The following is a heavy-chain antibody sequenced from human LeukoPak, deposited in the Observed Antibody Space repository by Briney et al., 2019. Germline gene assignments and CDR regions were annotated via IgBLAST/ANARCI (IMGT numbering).Heavy chain of an antibody. CDR3: AKVHPPRYCEGTNCLGEFDY. V-gene: IGHV3-23*01. J-gene: IGHJ4*02. CDR2: VTADGQST. D-gene: IGHD3-9*01. CDR1: GFSFNNFA. Sequence: GGSLRLSCAASGFSFNNFAMAWVRQTPGKGLGWVSSVTADGQSTFYADSVKGRFSVSKDSSRNTLFLQMNSLRVADTAMYFCAKVHPPRYCEGTNCLGEFDYWGQGTLVTVSP.